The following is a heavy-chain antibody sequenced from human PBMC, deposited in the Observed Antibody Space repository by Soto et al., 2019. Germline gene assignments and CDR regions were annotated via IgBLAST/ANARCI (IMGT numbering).Heavy chain of an antibody. CDR3: AKERLGRGADY. CDR2: ISGGGGNT. V-gene: IGHV3-23*01. J-gene: IGHJ4*02. CDR1: GFTFSNYA. Sequence: EVQLLESGGGLVQPGGSLRLSCAASGFTFSNYAMSWVRQTPGKALEWVSTISGGGGNTYYPDSVKGRFTISRDNSKDTVYLQMNSLRAEDTAIYYCAKERLGRGADYWGQGALVTVTS.